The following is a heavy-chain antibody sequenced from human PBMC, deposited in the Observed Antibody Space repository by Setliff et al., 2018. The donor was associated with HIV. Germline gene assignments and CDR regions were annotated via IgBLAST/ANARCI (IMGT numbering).Heavy chain of an antibody. V-gene: IGHV4-4*07. CDR2: ITNTGAT. CDR3: SRGPPFDR. Sequence: TSETLSLTCTSSGDSISGYYWSWIRQPAGKALEWIGRITNTGATEYNPSLKSRVTVSVDTSQNQFSLKLTSVTAADTATYFCSRGPPFDRWGRGTLVTVS. CDR1: GDSISGYY. J-gene: IGHJ2*01.